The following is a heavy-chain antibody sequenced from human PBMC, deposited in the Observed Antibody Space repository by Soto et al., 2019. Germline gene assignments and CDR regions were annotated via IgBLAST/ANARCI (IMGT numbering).Heavy chain of an antibody. CDR3: GRASGYCSCGSWPVGWFDP. CDR2: IYHSGST. J-gene: IGHJ5*02. V-gene: IGHV4-30-2*01. Sequence: QLQLQESGSGLVKPSQTLSLTCAVSGGSISSGGYSWSWIRQPPGKGLEWIGDIYHSGSTYYNPSLKSRVPISVDXXXKQFSPEPXXXXXXGPAVDYWGRASGYCSCGSWPVGWFDPWGQGTLVTVSS. CDR1: GGSISSGGYS. D-gene: IGHD2-15*01.